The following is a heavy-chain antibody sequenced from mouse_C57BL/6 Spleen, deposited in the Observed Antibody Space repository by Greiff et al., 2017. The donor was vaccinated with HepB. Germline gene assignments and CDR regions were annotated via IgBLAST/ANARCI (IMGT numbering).Heavy chain of an antibody. CDR1: GYTFTNYW. Sequence: QVQLQQSGAELVRPGTSVKMSCKASGYTFTNYWIGWAKQRPGKGLEWIGQIYPGDGDTNYNGKFKGKATLTADKSSSTAYMQLSSLTSEDSAVYFCARGAGSSYFDYWGQGTTLTVSS. D-gene: IGHD1-1*01. V-gene: IGHV1-63*01. CDR3: ARGAGSSYFDY. CDR2: IYPGDGDT. J-gene: IGHJ2*01.